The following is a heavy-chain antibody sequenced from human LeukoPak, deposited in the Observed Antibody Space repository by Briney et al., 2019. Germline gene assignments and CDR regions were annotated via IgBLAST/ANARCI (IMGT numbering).Heavy chain of an antibody. D-gene: IGHD3-10*01. V-gene: IGHV3-7*01. J-gene: IGHJ6*03. Sequence: GGSLRLSCAASGFTLSSYWMTWVRQAPGKGLEWVANIKQDGSEKNYVGSVKGRFTIARDNAKNSLYLQMNSLRAEDTAVYYCARSSITMVRGVIKSTTSWYHYYNMDVWGKGTTVTVSS. CDR2: IKQDGSEK. CDR1: GFTLSSYW. CDR3: ARSSITMVRGVIKSTTSWYHYYNMDV.